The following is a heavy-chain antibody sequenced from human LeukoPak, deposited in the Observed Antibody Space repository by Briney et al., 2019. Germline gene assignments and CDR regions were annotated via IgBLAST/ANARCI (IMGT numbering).Heavy chain of an antibody. D-gene: IGHD5-18*01. V-gene: IGHV3-53*01. Sequence: GGSLRLSWAASGFTVSSNYMSWVRQAPGKGLEWVSVIYSGGSTYYADSVKGRFTISRDNSKNTLYLQMNSLRAEDTAVYYCARVERGYSYGPDAFDIWGQGTMVTVSS. CDR3: ARVERGYSYGPDAFDI. CDR1: GFTVSSNY. CDR2: IYSGGST. J-gene: IGHJ3*02.